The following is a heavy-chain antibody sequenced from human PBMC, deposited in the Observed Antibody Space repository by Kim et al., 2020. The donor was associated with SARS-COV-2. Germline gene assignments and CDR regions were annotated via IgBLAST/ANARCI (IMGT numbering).Heavy chain of an antibody. CDR2: NSGGT. J-gene: IGHJ4*02. CDR3: SKSRAFDY. D-gene: IGHD1-26*01. Sequence: NSGGTRISQKFQGRVIVTRDTSISTAYMELSGLRSDDTAVYYCSKSRAFDYWGQGTLVTVSS. V-gene: IGHV1-2*02.